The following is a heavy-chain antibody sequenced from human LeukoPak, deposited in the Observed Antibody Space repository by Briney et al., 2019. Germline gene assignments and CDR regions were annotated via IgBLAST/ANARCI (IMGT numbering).Heavy chain of an antibody. Sequence: GGSLRLSCAASGFTVSSNYMSWVRQAPGKGLEWVSAIYSGGSTYYADSVKGRFTISRDNSKNTLYLQMNSLRADDTAVYYCARYSGSYYYPPAWDLWGQGTLVTVSS. CDR2: IYSGGST. V-gene: IGHV3-53*01. CDR1: GFTVSSNY. J-gene: IGHJ4*02. CDR3: ARYSGSYYYPPAWDL. D-gene: IGHD1-26*01.